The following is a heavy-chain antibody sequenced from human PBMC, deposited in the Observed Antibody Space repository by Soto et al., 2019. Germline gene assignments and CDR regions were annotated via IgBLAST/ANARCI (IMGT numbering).Heavy chain of an antibody. V-gene: IGHV3-64*01. CDR1: GFTFSAYG. J-gene: IGHJ6*03. Sequence: GGSLRLSCAASGFTFSAYGIHWVRQAPGKGLEYVSAIGPDGSRTYYANSVKGRLTISRDNSKNTLYLQMGSLRAEDMAVYYCARVRCSGGNCYSKLYFMDFWGKGSKVIVSS. CDR3: ARVRCSGGNCYSKLYFMDF. CDR2: IGPDGSRT. D-gene: IGHD2-15*01.